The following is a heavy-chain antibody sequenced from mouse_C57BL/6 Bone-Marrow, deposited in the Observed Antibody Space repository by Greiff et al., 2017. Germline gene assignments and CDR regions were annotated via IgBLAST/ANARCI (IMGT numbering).Heavy chain of an antibody. CDR3: ARRTTVVAHFDY. Sequence: QVQLQQSGAELARPGASVKLSCKASGYTFTSYGISWVKQRTGQGLEWIGEIYPRSGNTYYNEKFKGKATLTADKSSSTAYMELRSLTSEDSAVYFCARRTTVVAHFDYWGQGTTLTVSA. D-gene: IGHD1-1*01. J-gene: IGHJ2*01. CDR2: IYPRSGNT. CDR1: GYTFTSYG. V-gene: IGHV1-81*01.